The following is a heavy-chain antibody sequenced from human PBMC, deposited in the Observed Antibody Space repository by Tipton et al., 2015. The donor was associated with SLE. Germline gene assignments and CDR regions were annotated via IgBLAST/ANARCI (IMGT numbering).Heavy chain of an antibody. J-gene: IGHJ1*01. Sequence: SRVTISVDTSKNQFSLKLSSVTAADTAVYYCARTGYSSSWLYFQHWGQGTLVTVSS. CDR3: ARTGYSSSWLYFQH. V-gene: IGHV4-34*01. D-gene: IGHD6-13*01.